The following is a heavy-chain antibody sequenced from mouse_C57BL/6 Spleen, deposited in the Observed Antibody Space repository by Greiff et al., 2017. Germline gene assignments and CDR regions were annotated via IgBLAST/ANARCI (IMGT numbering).Heavy chain of an antibody. CDR1: GYAFTNYL. Sequence: QVQLQQSGAELVRPGTSVKVSCKASGYAFTNYLIEWVKQRPGQGLEWIGVINPGSGGTNYNEKFKGKATLTADKSPSTAYMQLSSLTSEDSAVYFCARSFTTVVADFDYWGQGTTLTVSS. CDR3: ARSFTTVVADFDY. V-gene: IGHV1-54*01. CDR2: INPGSGGT. J-gene: IGHJ2*01. D-gene: IGHD1-1*01.